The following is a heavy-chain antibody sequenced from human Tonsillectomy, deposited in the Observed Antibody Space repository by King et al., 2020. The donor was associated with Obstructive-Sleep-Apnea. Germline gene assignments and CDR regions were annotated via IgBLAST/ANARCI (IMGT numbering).Heavy chain of an antibody. V-gene: IGHV5-10-1*01. D-gene: IGHD2-15*01. Sequence: VQLVQSGAEVKKPGASLRIYCKGSGYRFTNYWINWVRQMPGKGLEWLGRIDPSDTYTNYSPSFQGHVTISADRSISTAYLQWSSLKASDTAMYYCAIGGGGFDYWGQGTLVTVSS. CDR2: IDPSDTYT. J-gene: IGHJ4*02. CDR3: AIGGGGFDY. CDR1: GYRFTNYW.